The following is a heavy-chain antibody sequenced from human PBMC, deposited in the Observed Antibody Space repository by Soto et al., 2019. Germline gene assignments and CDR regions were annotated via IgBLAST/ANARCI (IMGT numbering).Heavy chain of an antibody. V-gene: IGHV1-8*01. CDR1: GYTFTSYD. J-gene: IGHJ6*02. Sequence: GASVKVSCKASGYTFTSYDSNWVRQAAGQGLEWLGWMDPNSLNTGSAQRFPGRVTMTRNTSINTVYMELTSLRSDDTAVYYCARECYDILTGYPACPYGMGVWGQGTTGTVSS. D-gene: IGHD3-9*01. CDR3: ARECYDILTGYPACPYGMGV. CDR2: MDPNSLNT.